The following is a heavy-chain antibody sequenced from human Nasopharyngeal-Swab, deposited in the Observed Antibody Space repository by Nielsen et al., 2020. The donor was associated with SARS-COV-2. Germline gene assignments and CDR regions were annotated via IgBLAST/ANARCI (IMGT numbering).Heavy chain of an antibody. CDR2: INAGNGNT. Sequence: ASVKVSCKASGYTFTSYAMHWVRQAPGQRLEWMGWINAGNGNTKYSQKFQGRVTITRDTSASTAYMELSSLRSEDTAVYYCARCVVAVAGPDFDYWGQGTLVTVSS. D-gene: IGHD6-19*01. J-gene: IGHJ4*02. V-gene: IGHV1-3*01. CDR3: ARCVVAVAGPDFDY. CDR1: GYTFTSYA.